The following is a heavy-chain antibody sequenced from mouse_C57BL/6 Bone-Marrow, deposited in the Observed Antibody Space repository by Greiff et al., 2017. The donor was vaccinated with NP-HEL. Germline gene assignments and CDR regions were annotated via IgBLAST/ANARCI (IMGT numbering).Heavy chain of an antibody. CDR3: ARDYGSSSFAY. D-gene: IGHD1-1*01. Sequence: VKLMESGAELARPGASVKLSCKASGYTFTSYGISWVKQRTGQGLEWIGEIYPRSGNTYYNELFKGKATLTAYKSSRTAYMALRLLTSEASAVFDCARDYGSSSFAYWGQGTLVTVSA. J-gene: IGHJ3*01. V-gene: IGHV1-81*01. CDR2: IYPRSGNT. CDR1: GYTFTSYG.